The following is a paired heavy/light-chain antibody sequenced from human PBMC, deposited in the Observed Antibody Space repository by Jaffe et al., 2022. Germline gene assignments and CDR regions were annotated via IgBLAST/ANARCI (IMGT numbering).Light chain of an antibody. CDR3: SSYTSSSTLCVV. V-gene: IGLV2-14*03. Sequence: QSALTQPASVSGSPGQSITISCTGTSSDVGGYNYVSWYQQHPGKAPKLMIYDVSNRPSGVSNRFSGSKSGNTASLTISGLQAEDEADYYCSSYTSSSTLCVVFGGGTKLTVL. J-gene: IGLJ2*01. CDR1: SSDVGGYNY. CDR2: DVS.
Heavy chain of an antibody. D-gene: IGHD3-3*01. Sequence: EVQLLESGGGLVQPGGSLRLSCAASGFTFSSYAMSWVRQAPGKGLEWVSAISGSGGSTYYADSVKGRFTISRDNSKNTLYLQMNSLRAEDTAVYYCAKDIGAYYDFWSGQYTDAFDIWGQGTMVTVSS. CDR2: ISGSGGST. CDR1: GFTFSSYA. J-gene: IGHJ3*02. CDR3: AKDIGAYYDFWSGQYTDAFDI. V-gene: IGHV3-23*01.